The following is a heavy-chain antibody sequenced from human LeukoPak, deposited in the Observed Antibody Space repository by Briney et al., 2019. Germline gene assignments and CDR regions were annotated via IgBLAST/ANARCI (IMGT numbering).Heavy chain of an antibody. D-gene: IGHD2-21*01. CDR2: INHSGST. Sequence: SESLSLTCAVYGGSFSGYYWSWIRQPPGKGLEWIGEINHSGSTNYNPSLKSRVTIPVDTSKNQFSLNLSSVTAADTAVYYCASSNWAWVVVAWGQGTLVTVSS. V-gene: IGHV4-34*01. J-gene: IGHJ4*02. CDR3: ASSNWAWVVVA. CDR1: GGSFSGYY.